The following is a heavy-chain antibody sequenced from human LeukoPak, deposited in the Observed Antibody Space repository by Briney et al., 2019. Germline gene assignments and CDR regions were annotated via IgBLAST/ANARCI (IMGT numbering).Heavy chain of an antibody. V-gene: IGHV3-33*06. Sequence: GRSLRLSCAASQDSLSLDSMHCVSHAPDKGPQCVAVIWSDGSNQYYADSVKGRLTISRDNSKNHVSLQMNSLRPEAPVCIYSAKDGQRGFDYSNSLEYWGQGALVTVSS. D-gene: IGHD4-11*01. CDR1: QDSLSLDS. CDR3: AKDGQRGFDYSNSLEY. CDR2: IWSDGSNQ. J-gene: IGHJ4*02.